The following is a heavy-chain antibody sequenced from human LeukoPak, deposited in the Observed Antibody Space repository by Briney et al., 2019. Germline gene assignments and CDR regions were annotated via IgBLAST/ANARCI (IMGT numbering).Heavy chain of an antibody. CDR3: ASTFYVYDPDAFDI. J-gene: IGHJ3*02. Sequence: GGSLRLSCAASGFTFSSYGMHWVRQAPGKGLEWVAVIWYGGSNKYYADSVKGRFTISRDNSKNTLYLQMNSLRAEDTAVYYCASTFYVYDPDAFDIWGQGTMVTVSS. V-gene: IGHV3-33*08. CDR1: GFTFSSYG. CDR2: IWYGGSNK. D-gene: IGHD5/OR15-5a*01.